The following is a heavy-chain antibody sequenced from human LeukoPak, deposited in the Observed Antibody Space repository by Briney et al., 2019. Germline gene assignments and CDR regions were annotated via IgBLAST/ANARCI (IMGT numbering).Heavy chain of an antibody. CDR1: GFTFSSYS. CDR2: ISSSSTI. Sequence: GGSLRLSCAASGFTFSSYSMNWVRQAPGKGLEWVSYISSSSTIYYADSVKGRFTISRDNGKDSLHLQMSSLRAEDTAVYYRARARWVAVGLLDYWGQGTLVTVSS. D-gene: IGHD6-19*01. CDR3: ARARWVAVGLLDY. V-gene: IGHV3-48*01. J-gene: IGHJ4*02.